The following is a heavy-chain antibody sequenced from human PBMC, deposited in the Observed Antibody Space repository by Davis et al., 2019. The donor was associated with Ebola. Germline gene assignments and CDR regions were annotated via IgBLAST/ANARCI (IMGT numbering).Heavy chain of an antibody. J-gene: IGHJ4*02. CDR2: MNPNSGNT. CDR3: ARGDRQIYYFDY. V-gene: IGHV1-8*03. Sequence: ASVKVSCKASGYTFTSYYMHWVRQATGQGLEWMGWMNPNSGNTGYAQKFQGRVTITRNTSISTAYMELSSLRSEDTAVYYCARGDRQIYYFDYWGQGTLVTVSS. CDR1: GYTFTSYY.